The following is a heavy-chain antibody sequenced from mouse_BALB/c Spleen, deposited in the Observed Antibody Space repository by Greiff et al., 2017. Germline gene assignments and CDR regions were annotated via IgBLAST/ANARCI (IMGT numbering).Heavy chain of an antibody. J-gene: IGHJ2*01. V-gene: IGHV1-80*01. D-gene: IGHD2-1*01. Sequence: VQLQQSGAELVRPGSSVKISCKASGYAFSSYWMNWVKQRPGQGLEWIGQIYPGDGDTNYNGKFKGKATLTADKSSSTAYMQLSSLTSEDSAVYFCARGDYGNFDYWGQGTTLTVSS. CDR1: GYAFSSYW. CDR2: IYPGDGDT. CDR3: ARGDYGNFDY.